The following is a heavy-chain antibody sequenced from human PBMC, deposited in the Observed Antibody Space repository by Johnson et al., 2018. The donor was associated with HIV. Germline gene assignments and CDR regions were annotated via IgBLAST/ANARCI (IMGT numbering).Heavy chain of an antibody. V-gene: IGHV3-23*04. CDR3: AKESYRSSLWAFDS. CDR1: GFTFSSYA. J-gene: IGHJ3*02. D-gene: IGHD6-6*01. CDR2: ISYDGTYK. Sequence: MLLVESGGGLVQPGGSLRLSCAASGFTFSSYAMSWVRQAPGKGLEWVSAISYDGTYKYYADSVKGRFTISRDNSGNTLYLQMNSLRAEDTALYYCAKESYRSSLWAFDSWGQGTMVTVSS.